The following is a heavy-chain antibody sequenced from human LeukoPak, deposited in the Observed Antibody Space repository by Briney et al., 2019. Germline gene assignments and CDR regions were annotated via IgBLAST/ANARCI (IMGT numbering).Heavy chain of an antibody. D-gene: IGHD3-22*01. V-gene: IGHV1-69*13. CDR3: ARSKYYYDSSGYYYFDY. Sequence: ASVKVSCKASGGTFSSYAISWVRQAPGQGLEWMGGIIPIFGTANYARKFQGRVTITADESTSTAYMELSSLRSEDTAVYYCARSKYYYDSSGYYYFDYWGQGTLVTVSS. CDR1: GGTFSSYA. J-gene: IGHJ4*02. CDR2: IIPIFGTA.